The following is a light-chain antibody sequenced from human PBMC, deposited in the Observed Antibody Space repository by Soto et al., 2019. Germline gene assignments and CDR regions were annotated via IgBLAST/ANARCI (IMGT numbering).Light chain of an antibody. CDR2: DAS. V-gene: IGKV1-5*01. J-gene: IGKJ1*01. CDR3: QQYNSYSPSLGT. Sequence: DIQMTQSPSTLSACVGDRVTITCRASQSISSWLAWYQQKPGKAPKLLLYDASSLESGVPSRVRGSESRTEFTLTFGSLPPDDFASYSCQQYNSYSPSLGTFGQGTKVEIK. CDR1: QSISSW.